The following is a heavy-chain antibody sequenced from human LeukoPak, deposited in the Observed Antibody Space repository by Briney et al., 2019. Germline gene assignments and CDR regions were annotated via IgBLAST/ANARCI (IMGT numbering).Heavy chain of an antibody. CDR3: ARDRASGSYSSWFDP. CDR2: ISAYNCNT. Sequence: ASVKVSCKASGYTFTSYGISWVRQAPGQGLEWMGWISAYNCNTNYAQKLQGRVTMTTDTSTSTAYMELRSLRSDDTAVYYCARDRASGSYSSWFDPWGQGTLVTVSS. CDR1: GYTFTSYG. J-gene: IGHJ5*02. V-gene: IGHV1-18*01. D-gene: IGHD1-26*01.